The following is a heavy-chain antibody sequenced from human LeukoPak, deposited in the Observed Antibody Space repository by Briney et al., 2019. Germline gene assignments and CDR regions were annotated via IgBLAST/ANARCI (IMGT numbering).Heavy chain of an antibody. D-gene: IGHD2-15*01. CDR3: AKGYCRDGNCPFPFLDS. V-gene: IGHV3-23*01. J-gene: IGHJ4*02. Sequence: TGGSLRLSCAVSGFTLTNHGVSWVRQAPGKGLEWVSIITGTGGRYYGDSVKGRFILSRDNSKNTVYMQMSSLRAEDTATYYCAKGYCRDGNCPFPFLDSWGQGTLVTVSS. CDR1: GFTLTNHG. CDR2: ITGTGGR.